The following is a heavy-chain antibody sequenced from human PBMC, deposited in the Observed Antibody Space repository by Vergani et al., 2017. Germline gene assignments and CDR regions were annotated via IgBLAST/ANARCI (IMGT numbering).Heavy chain of an antibody. CDR1: GGTFSSYA. D-gene: IGHD1-26*01. J-gene: IGHJ2*01. CDR3: ARDMGYSGSYRTPWYFDL. Sequence: QVQLVQSGAEVKKPGSSVKVSCKASGGTFSSYAISWVRQAPGQGLEWMGGIIPIFGTANYAQKFQGRVTITADKSTSTAYMELSSLSSVTAADTAVYYCARDMGYSGSYRTPWYFDLWGRGTLVTVSS. V-gene: IGHV1-69*06. CDR2: IIPIFGTA.